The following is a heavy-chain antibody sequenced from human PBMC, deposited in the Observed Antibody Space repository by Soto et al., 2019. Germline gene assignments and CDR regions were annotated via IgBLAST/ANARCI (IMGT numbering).Heavy chain of an antibody. CDR2: IYPGDSDT. V-gene: IGHV5-51*01. Sequence: PGESLKISCKGSGYSFTSYWIGWVRQLPGKGREWMGIIYPGDSDTRYSPSFQGQVTISADKSISTAYLQWSSLKASDTPMYYCARRRGGHSSPDNWFDPWGQGALVTVSS. D-gene: IGHD6-13*01. J-gene: IGHJ5*02. CDR3: ARRRGGHSSPDNWFDP. CDR1: GYSFTSYW.